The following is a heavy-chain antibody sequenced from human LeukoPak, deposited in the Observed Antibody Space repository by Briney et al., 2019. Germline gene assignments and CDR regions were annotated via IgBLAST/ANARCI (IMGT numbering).Heavy chain of an antibody. CDR2: IYYGGST. Sequence: PSETLSLTCTVSGDSISSSSYYWAWIRQPPGKGLEWIGNIYYGGSTYYSPSLKSRVTISVDTSKNQSSLKLSSVTAADTAVYFCARVSSIAASGDAFDTRGQGTLVTVSS. CDR1: GDSISSSSYY. D-gene: IGHD6-13*01. CDR3: ARVSSIAASGDAFDT. J-gene: IGHJ3*02. V-gene: IGHV4-39*07.